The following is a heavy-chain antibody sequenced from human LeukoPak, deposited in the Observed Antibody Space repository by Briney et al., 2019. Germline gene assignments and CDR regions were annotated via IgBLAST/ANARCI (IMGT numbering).Heavy chain of an antibody. J-gene: IGHJ4*02. CDR1: ANTFTTYH. CDR2: ISYDGSNK. CDR3: ARDLRLPQGY. D-gene: IGHD5/OR15-5a*01. V-gene: IGHV3-30-3*01. Sequence: SCKPSANTFTTYHMHWVRQAPGKGLEWVAVISYDGSNKYYADSVKGRFTISRDNSKNTLYLQMNSLRAEDTAVYYCARDLRLPQGYWGQGTLVTVSS.